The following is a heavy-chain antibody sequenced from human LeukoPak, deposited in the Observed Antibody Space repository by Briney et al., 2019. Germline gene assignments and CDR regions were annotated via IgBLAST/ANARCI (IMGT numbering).Heavy chain of an antibody. D-gene: IGHD3-22*01. CDR1: GYTYTSYA. CDR2: INTKTGNP. Sequence: ASVKVSCKASGYTYTSYAMNWVRQAPGQGLEWMGWINTKTGNPTYAQGFTGRFVFSLDTSVSTAYLQISSLKAEDTAVYYCARSRDYYDSSGYYSELWFDPWGQGTLVTVSS. J-gene: IGHJ5*02. V-gene: IGHV7-4-1*02. CDR3: ARSRDYYDSSGYYSELWFDP.